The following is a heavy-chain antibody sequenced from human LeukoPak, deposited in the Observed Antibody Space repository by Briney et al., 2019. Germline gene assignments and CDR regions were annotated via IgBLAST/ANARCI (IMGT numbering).Heavy chain of an antibody. D-gene: IGHD6-6*01. J-gene: IGHJ4*02. CDR1: GGSISSYY. Sequence: SETLSLTCTVSGGSISSYYWSWIRQPPGKGLEWIGYIYYSGSTNYNPSLKSRVTISVDTSKNQFSLKLSSVTAADTAVYYCARDDSSSSSDYWGQGTLVTVSS. CDR2: IYYSGST. CDR3: ARDDSSSSSDY. V-gene: IGHV4-59*12.